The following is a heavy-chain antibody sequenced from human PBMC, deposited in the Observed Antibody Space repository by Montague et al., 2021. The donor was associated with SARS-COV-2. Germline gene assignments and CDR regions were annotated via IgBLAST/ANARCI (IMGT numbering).Heavy chain of an antibody. V-gene: IGHV3-30*04. Sequence: SLRLSCAAPGFTFSTYAMHWVRHSPGKGLEWVALISYDGGEQHYVDSVKGRFTISRDNSKNTLYLQLDSLRADDTAVYYCSRDRNGRFGDYTYYYGMDVWGQGTAVTVSS. CDR2: ISYDGGEQ. CDR3: SRDRNGRFGDYTYYYGMDV. J-gene: IGHJ6*02. CDR1: GFTFSTYA. D-gene: IGHD3-10*01.